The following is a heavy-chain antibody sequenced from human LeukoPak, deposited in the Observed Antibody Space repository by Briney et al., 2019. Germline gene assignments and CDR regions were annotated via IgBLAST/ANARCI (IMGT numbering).Heavy chain of an antibody. CDR1: GYTFTSYG. Sequence: GASVKVSCKASGYTFTSYGISWVRQAPGQGLEWMGWISAYNGNTNYAQKLQGRVTMTTDTSTSTAYMELRSLRSDDTAVYYCARLAGTAAAGPEDWFDPWGQGGLVTVSS. J-gene: IGHJ5*02. CDR2: ISAYNGNT. D-gene: IGHD6-13*01. V-gene: IGHV1-18*01. CDR3: ARLAGTAAAGPEDWFDP.